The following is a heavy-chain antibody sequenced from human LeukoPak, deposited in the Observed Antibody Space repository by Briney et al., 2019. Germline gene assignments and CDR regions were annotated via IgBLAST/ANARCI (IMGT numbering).Heavy chain of an antibody. Sequence: ASVKVSCKAPGYTFTSYYMHWVRQATGQGLEWMGIINPSGGSTSYAQKFQGRVTMTRDTSTSTVYMELSSLRSEYTAVYYCARGAKKRYYDILTGYKEGNWFDPWGQGTLVTVSS. V-gene: IGHV1-46*01. CDR3: ARGAKKRYYDILTGYKEGNWFDP. D-gene: IGHD3-9*01. CDR2: INPSGGST. CDR1: GYTFTSYY. J-gene: IGHJ5*02.